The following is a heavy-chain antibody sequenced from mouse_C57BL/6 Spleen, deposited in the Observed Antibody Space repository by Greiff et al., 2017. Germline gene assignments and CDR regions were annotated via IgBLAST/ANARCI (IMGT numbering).Heavy chain of an antibody. D-gene: IGHD3-2*01. CDR2: IDPETGGT. Sequence: QVHVKQSGAELVRPGASVTLSCKASGYTFTDYEMHWVKQTPVHGLEWIGAIDPETGGTAYNQKFKGKAILTADKSSSTAYMELRSLTSEDSAVYYCTRPSWGRQGFAYWGQGTLVTVSA. CDR3: TRPSWGRQGFAY. V-gene: IGHV1-15*01. J-gene: IGHJ3*01. CDR1: GYTFTDYE.